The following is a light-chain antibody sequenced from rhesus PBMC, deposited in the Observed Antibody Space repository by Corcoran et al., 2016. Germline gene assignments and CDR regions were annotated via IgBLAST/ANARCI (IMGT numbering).Light chain of an antibody. J-gene: IGKJ4*01. CDR2: YAS. Sequence: DIQMTQSPSSLSASVGDTVTITCRASQGISSYLAWYQQKPGKAPKPLIYYASNLESGVPSRLSGSGTGTEFTLTISSLQPEDFTTCYCQQYNSAPLTFGGGTKVEIK. CDR1: QGISSY. V-gene: IGKV1-37*01. CDR3: QQYNSAPLT.